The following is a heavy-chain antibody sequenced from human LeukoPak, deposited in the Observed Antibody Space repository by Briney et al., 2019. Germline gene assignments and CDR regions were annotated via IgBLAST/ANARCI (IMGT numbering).Heavy chain of an antibody. CDR3: ARGYGYDSSGYYYY. V-gene: IGHV1-18*01. J-gene: IGHJ4*02. D-gene: IGHD3-22*01. CDR2: ISAYNGNT. CDR1: GGTFSTYV. Sequence: ASVKVSCKASGGTFSTYVFSWVRQAPGQGLEWMGWISAYNGNTNYAQKLQGRVTMTTDTSTSTAYMELRSLRSDDTAVYYCARGYGYDSSGYYYYWGQGTLVTVSS.